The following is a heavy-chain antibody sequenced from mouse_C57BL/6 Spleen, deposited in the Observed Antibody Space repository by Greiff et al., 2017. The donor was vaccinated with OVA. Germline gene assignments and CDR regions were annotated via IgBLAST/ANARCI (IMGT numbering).Heavy chain of an antibody. CDR1: GYTFTDHT. CDR2: IYPRDGST. CDR3: AREREGLTGPFDY. D-gene: IGHD4-1*01. V-gene: IGHV1-78*01. J-gene: IGHJ2*01. Sequence: VQLQQSDAELVKPGASVKISCKVSGYTFTDHTIHWMKQRPEQGLEWIGYIYPRDGSTKYNEKFKGKATLTADKSSSTAYMQLNSLTSEDSAVYSCAREREGLTGPFDYWGQGTTLTVSS.